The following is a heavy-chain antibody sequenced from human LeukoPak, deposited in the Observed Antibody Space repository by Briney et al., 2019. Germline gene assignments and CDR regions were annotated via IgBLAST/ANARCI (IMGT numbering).Heavy chain of an antibody. Sequence: ASVKVSCKASGYTFTSYDINWVRQATGQGLEWMGWMNPNSGNTGYAQKFQGRVTMTRNTSISTAYMELSSLRSEDTAVYYCARGDSYYDFWSGYSHTQYNWFDPWGQGTLVTVSS. V-gene: IGHV1-8*01. J-gene: IGHJ5*02. D-gene: IGHD3-3*01. CDR2: MNPNSGNT. CDR1: GYTFTSYD. CDR3: ARGDSYYDFWSGYSHTQYNWFDP.